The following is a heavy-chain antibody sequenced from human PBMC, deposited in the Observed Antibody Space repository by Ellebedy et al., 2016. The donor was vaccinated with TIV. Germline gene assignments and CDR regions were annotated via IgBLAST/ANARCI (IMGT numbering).Heavy chain of an antibody. Sequence: ESLKISCTVSGGSINTNYWSWIRQPPGKGLEWLGDLYSTVTTDYNPSLKSRVSMSIDTSNNQFSLKLTSLTAADTAVYYCARHPSRAADGQGALDIWGQGTMVTVSS. J-gene: IGHJ3*02. CDR2: LYSTVTT. CDR1: GGSINTNY. D-gene: IGHD5-24*01. V-gene: IGHV4-59*01. CDR3: ARHPSRAADGQGALDI.